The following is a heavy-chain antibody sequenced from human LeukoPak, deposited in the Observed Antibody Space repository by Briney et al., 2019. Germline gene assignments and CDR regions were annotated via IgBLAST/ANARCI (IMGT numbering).Heavy chain of an antibody. J-gene: IGHJ4*02. D-gene: IGHD2/OR15-2a*01. CDR2: ISYDGGNK. Sequence: GRSLRLSCAASGFTFSSYAMHWVRQAPGKGLEWVAVISYDGGNKYYADSVKGRFTISRDNSKNTLYLQMNSLRAEDTAVYYCARDLGPFYDFWGQGTLVTVSS. CDR1: GFTFSSYA. V-gene: IGHV3-30*04. CDR3: ARDLGPFYDF.